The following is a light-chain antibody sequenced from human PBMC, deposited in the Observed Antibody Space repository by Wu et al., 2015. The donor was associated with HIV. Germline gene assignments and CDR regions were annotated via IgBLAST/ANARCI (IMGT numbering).Light chain of an antibody. Sequence: EIVLTQSPAALSISPGERATLSCRASQSIANYLAWYQQKPGQAPRLLIYDASNRATGIPARFSGSGSGTDFTLTINSLEPEDFAVYYCQQQNNWPLTFGQGTRLEIK. V-gene: IGKV3-11*01. J-gene: IGKJ5*01. CDR1: QSIANY. CDR2: DAS. CDR3: QQQNNWPLT.